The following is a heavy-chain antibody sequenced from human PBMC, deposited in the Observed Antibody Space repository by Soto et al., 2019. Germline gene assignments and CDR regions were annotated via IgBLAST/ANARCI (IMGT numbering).Heavy chain of an antibody. CDR1: GFTFSSYA. V-gene: IGHV3-23*01. D-gene: IGHD1-26*01. Sequence: GGSLRLSCAASGFTFSSYAMSWVRQAPGKGLEWVSAISGRGGSTYYADSVKGRFTIARDNSKNTLYLQMNSLRAEDTAVYYCAKAQGGATGLYFDYWGQGTLVTVSS. CDR3: AKAQGGATGLYFDY. CDR2: ISGRGGST. J-gene: IGHJ4*02.